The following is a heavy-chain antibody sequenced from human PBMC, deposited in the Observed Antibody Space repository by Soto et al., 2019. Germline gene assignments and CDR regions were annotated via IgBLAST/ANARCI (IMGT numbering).Heavy chain of an antibody. Sequence: GGSLRLSCAASGFTFSGHAMRWVRQAPGKGLEWVSAISGSGGSTYYADSVKGRFTISRDNSKNTLYLQMNSLRAEDTAVYYCAKAPQWLDSLRFDYWGQGTLVTVSS. D-gene: IGHD6-19*01. J-gene: IGHJ4*02. V-gene: IGHV3-23*01. CDR2: ISGSGGST. CDR1: GFTFSGHA. CDR3: AKAPQWLDSLRFDY.